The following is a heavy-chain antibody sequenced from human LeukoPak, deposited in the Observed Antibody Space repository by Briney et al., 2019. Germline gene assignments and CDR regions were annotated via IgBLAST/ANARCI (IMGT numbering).Heavy chain of an antibody. CDR1: GGSISSYY. V-gene: IGHV4-59*01. CDR3: ARTLYSGYDWGPFDY. Sequence: SETLSLTCTVSGGSISSYYWTWIRQPAGKGLEWIGYIYYSGSTNYNPSLKSRVTISVDTSKNQFSLKLSSVTAADTAVYYCARTLYSGYDWGPFDYWGQGTLVTVSS. D-gene: IGHD5-12*01. CDR2: IYYSGST. J-gene: IGHJ4*02.